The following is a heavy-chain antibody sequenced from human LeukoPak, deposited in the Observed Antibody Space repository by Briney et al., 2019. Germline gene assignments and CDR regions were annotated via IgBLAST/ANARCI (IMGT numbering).Heavy chain of an antibody. CDR2: INPNSGGT. CDR1: GYTFTDYY. D-gene: IGHD1-7*01. Sequence: ASVKVSCKASGYTFTDYYMHWVRQAPGQGLEWMGWINPNSGGTNYAQKLQGRVTMTTDTSTSTAYMELRSLRSDDTAVYYCARDSGITGATCDYWGQGTLVTVSS. V-gene: IGHV1-2*02. J-gene: IGHJ4*02. CDR3: ARDSGITGATCDY.